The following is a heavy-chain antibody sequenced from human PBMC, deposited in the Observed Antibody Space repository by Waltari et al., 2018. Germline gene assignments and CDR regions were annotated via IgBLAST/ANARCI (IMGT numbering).Heavy chain of an antibody. J-gene: IGHJ5*02. CDR1: GYYVSSGNYD. D-gene: IGHD5-12*01. V-gene: IGHV4-61*09. Sequence: QVQLPESGTGLVKPSQTLSLTCTVSGYYVSSGNYDWLWIRQPAGKGLEWIAYIYASGSTNYNPSLRGRGAISIDTSKNQISLKVTSVTAADTAVYYCAATAITWFDHWGQGTLVTVSS. CDR3: AATAITWFDH. CDR2: IYASGST.